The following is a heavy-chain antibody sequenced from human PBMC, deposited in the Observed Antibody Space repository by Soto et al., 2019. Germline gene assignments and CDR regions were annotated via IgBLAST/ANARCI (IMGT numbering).Heavy chain of an antibody. CDR1: GYTFTSYG. CDR3: ASGWFGEFVYYFDY. J-gene: IGHJ4*02. CDR2: ISVYNGNT. V-gene: IGHV1-18*01. Sequence: ASVKVSCKASGYTFTSYGISWVRQAPGQGLEWMGWISVYNGNTNYAQKLQGRVTMTTDTSTSTAYMELRSLRSDDTAVYYCASGWFGEFVYYFDYWGQGILVTVSS. D-gene: IGHD3-10*01.